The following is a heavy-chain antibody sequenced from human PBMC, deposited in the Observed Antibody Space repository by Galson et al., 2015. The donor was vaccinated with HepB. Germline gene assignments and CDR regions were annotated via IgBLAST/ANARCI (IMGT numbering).Heavy chain of an antibody. CDR3: ARPLQTYGEYTGPNEYLQH. D-gene: IGHD4-17*01. J-gene: IGHJ1*01. Sequence: SVKVSCKASGGTFSSYAISWVRQAPGQGLEWMGGIIPIFGTANYAQKFQGRVTITADESTSTAYMELSSLRSEDTAVYYCARPLQTYGEYTGPNEYLQHWGQGTLVTVSS. CDR1: GGTFSSYA. CDR2: IIPIFGTA. V-gene: IGHV1-69*13.